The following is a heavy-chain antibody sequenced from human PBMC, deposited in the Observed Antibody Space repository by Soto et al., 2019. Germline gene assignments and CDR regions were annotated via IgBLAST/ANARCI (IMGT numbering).Heavy chain of an antibody. D-gene: IGHD2-21*02. Sequence: QVQLQESGPGLVRPSQTLSLTCTVSGGSISYDHYHWTWIRQPPGKGLEWIGYIHYSGSVFYNASLQSRLRLSVDTSKYRFPLKLSSVTAADTAVYFCAREDDGGDRDYYGLDVWCKGTTVTVSS. V-gene: IGHV4-30-4*01. J-gene: IGHJ6*04. CDR1: GGSISYDHYH. CDR2: IHYSGSV. CDR3: AREDDGGDRDYYGLDV.